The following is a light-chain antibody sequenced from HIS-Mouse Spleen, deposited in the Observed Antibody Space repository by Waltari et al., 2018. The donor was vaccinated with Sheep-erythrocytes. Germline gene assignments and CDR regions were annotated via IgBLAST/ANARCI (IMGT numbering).Light chain of an antibody. CDR2: EGS. CDR1: SRNFGSYNL. J-gene: IGLJ3*02. V-gene: IGLV2-23*01. CDR3: CSYAGSSTPWV. Sequence: QSALTQPASVSGHPGPSITISCTGTSRNFGSYNLSSWYQQHHGKAPKLMIYEGSKRPSGVSNRFSGSKSGNTASLTISGLQAEDEADYYCCSYAGSSTPWVFGGGTKLTVL.